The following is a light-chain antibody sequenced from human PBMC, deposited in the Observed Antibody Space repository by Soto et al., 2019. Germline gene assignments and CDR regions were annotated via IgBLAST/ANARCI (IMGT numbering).Light chain of an antibody. J-gene: IGLJ1*01. CDR2: DVS. CDR1: SSDVGGSNY. CDR3: SSYTSSSPYV. Sequence: QSALTQPASVSGSPGQSITISCTGTSSDVGGSNYVSWYQQHPGKAPKLMIYDVSNRPSGVSNRFSGSKSGNTASLTISGLQAEDEADYYCSSYTSSSPYVFGTGTKLTVL. V-gene: IGLV2-14*01.